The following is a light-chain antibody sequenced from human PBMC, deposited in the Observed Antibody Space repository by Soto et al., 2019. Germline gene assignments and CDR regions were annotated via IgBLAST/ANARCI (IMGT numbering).Light chain of an antibody. CDR1: SSNIGAGYD. CDR3: QSYDSSLSGRVV. J-gene: IGLJ2*01. Sequence: QSVLTQPPSVSGAPGQRVTISCTGSSSNIGAGYDVHWYQQLPGTAPKLLIYGNSNRPSGVPDRFSGSKSGTSASLAITWLQAEDEADYYCQSYDSSLSGRVVFGGGTQLTVL. V-gene: IGLV1-40*01. CDR2: GNS.